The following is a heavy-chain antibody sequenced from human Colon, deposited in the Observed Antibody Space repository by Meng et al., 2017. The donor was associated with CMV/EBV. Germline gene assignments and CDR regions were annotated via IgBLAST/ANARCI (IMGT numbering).Heavy chain of an antibody. CDR3: VTKRAKYCSSGPCPGYFDN. CDR2: IYNADNT. Sequence: WGSLRLSCAASGFAVGGAYMAWVRQAPGKGLEWVSIIYNADNTFYADSVRGRFTISRDNSKNTLFLQMNSLTNGDTAVYYCVTKRAKYCSSGPCPGYFDNWGQGTLVTVSS. CDR1: GFAVGGAY. J-gene: IGHJ4*02. D-gene: IGHD2-15*01. V-gene: IGHV3-53*01.